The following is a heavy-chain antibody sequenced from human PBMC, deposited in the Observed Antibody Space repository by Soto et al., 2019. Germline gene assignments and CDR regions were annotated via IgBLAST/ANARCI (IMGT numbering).Heavy chain of an antibody. CDR3: ARDNFLSSPGRSHIDY. Sequence: PGGSLRLSCAASGFTFSSYAMHWVRQAPGKGLEWVAVISYDGSNKYYADSVKGRFTISRDNSKNTLYLQMNSLRAEDTAVYYCARDNFLSSPGRSHIDYWGQGTLVTVSS. J-gene: IGHJ4*02. V-gene: IGHV3-30-3*01. CDR1: GFTFSSYA. D-gene: IGHD6-13*01. CDR2: ISYDGSNK.